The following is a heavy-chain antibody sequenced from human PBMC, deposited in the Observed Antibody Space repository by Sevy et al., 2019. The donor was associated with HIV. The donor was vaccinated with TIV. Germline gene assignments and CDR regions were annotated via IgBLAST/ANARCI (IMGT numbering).Heavy chain of an antibody. D-gene: IGHD3-22*01. CDR1: GLSVSDNY. CDR3: ARDRYYDASGYYYYYSGMDV. Sequence: GGSLRLSCAASGLSVSDNYMNWVRQAPGKGLELVSVIYSDGRTYYSDSVKGGFTISRANSKNTLYIHMNNLRPEDMAAYYCARDRYYDASGYYYYYSGMDVWGQGTTVTVSS. V-gene: IGHV3-66*01. J-gene: IGHJ6*02. CDR2: IYSDGRT.